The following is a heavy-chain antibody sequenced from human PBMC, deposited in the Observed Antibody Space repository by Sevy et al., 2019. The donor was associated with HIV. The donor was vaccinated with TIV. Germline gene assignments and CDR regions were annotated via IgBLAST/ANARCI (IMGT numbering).Heavy chain of an antibody. Sequence: GGSLRLSCAASGFTFSSYAMHWVRQAPGKGLEWVAVISYDGSNKYYADSVKGRFTISRDNSKNTLYLQMNSLRAEDTAVYYCARDYSAMATIYTGVYFDYWGQGTLVTVSS. CDR1: GFTFSSYA. J-gene: IGHJ4*02. D-gene: IGHD5-12*01. V-gene: IGHV3-30-3*01. CDR2: ISYDGSNK. CDR3: ARDYSAMATIYTGVYFDY.